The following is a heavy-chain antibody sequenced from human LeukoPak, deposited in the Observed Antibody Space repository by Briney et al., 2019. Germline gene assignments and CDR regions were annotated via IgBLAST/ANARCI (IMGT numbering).Heavy chain of an antibody. CDR1: GPSPNNYA. V-gene: IGHV3-33*06. CDR3: AKAGQRSYAEAFDS. J-gene: IGHJ4*02. D-gene: IGHD3-16*01. Sequence: GKSLRLSCAASGPSPNNYAMHWVRQAPGKGLEWVAVIWHDGLNKFYADFLKGRFTISRDFSKDTVYLQMSGLTVEDTAVYYCAKAGQRSYAEAFDSWGQGTLVTVSS. CDR2: IWHDGLNK.